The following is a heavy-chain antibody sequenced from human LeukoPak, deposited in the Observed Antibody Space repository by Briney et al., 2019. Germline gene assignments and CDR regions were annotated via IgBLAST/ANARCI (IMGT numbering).Heavy chain of an antibody. D-gene: IGHD2-2*02. CDR1: GFTFSSYS. CDR3: ARTWRGYCSSTSCYRDY. V-gene: IGHV3-48*01. CDR2: ISSSSSTI. Sequence: GGSLRLSRAASGFTFSSYSMNWVRQAPGKGLEWVSYISSSSSTIYYADSVKGRFTISRDNAKNSLYLQMNSLRAEDTAVYYCARTWRGYCSSTSCYRDYWGQGTLVTVSS. J-gene: IGHJ4*02.